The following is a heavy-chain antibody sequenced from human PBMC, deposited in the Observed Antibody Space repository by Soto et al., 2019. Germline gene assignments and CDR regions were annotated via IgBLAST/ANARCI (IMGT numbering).Heavy chain of an antibody. V-gene: IGHV3-30-3*01. J-gene: IGHJ3*02. Sequence: GGSLRLSCAASGFTFSSYAMHWVRQAPGKGLEWVAVISYDGSNKYYADSVKGRFTISRDNSKNTLYLQMNSLRAEDTAVYYCAREQWLARNDAFDIWGQGTMVTVSS. CDR1: GFTFSSYA. CDR2: ISYDGSNK. CDR3: AREQWLARNDAFDI. D-gene: IGHD6-19*01.